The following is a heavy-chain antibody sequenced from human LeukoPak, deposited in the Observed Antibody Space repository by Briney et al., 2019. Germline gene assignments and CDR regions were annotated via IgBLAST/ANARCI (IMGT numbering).Heavy chain of an antibody. CDR2: ISTDGSIT. V-gene: IGHV3-74*03. CDR3: TRGARYCTSSSCQVRYYMDV. Sequence: GGSLRLSCAASGFTFSAYYMHWVRQGPGRGLVWVSRISTDGSITTYADSVKGRFTISRDNAKNTLYLQMNSLRAEDTAVYYCTRGARYCTSSSCQVRYYMDVWGKGTTVTFYS. CDR1: GFTFSAYY. J-gene: IGHJ6*03. D-gene: IGHD2-15*01.